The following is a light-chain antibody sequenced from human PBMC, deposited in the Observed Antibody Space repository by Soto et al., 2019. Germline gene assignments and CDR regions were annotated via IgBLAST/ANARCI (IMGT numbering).Light chain of an antibody. CDR3: QQTKSYPST. V-gene: IGKV1-13*02. CDR1: QDISSS. J-gene: IGKJ4*01. CDR2: GAS. Sequence: IQLTQSPSSLSASVGDRVTITCRASQDISSSLAGYQQKAGKAPKLLIYGASILQSGVPSGFSGSGFGTDFTLTISSLRAEDFAIYFCQQTKSYPSTFGGGTKVDIK.